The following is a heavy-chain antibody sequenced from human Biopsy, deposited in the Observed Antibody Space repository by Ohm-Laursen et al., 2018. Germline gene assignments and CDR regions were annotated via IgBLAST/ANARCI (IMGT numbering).Heavy chain of an antibody. CDR2: NIPILGTG. J-gene: IGHJ1*01. Sequence: SSVKVSCNAPGGTFSNYGVNWVRQAPGQGLEWLGGNIPILGTGNYAQKFQDRVTVAADTSTSTDTMELCSLRSDDTAVYYCATKLTGYFHHWGQGTLVIVSS. CDR3: ATKLTGYFHH. D-gene: IGHD3-9*01. V-gene: IGHV1-69*06. CDR1: GGTFSNYG.